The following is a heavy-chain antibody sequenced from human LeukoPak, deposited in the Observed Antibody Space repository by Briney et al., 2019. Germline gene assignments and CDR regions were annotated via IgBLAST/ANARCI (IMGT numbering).Heavy chain of an antibody. CDR2: ISSTSSYI. D-gene: IGHD6-19*01. V-gene: IGHV3-21*01. CDR3: ARDVRAVAGLLDY. Sequence: GGSLRLSCAASGFTFSSYSMNWVRQAPGKGLEWVSSISSTSSYIYYADSVKGRFTISRDNAKNSLYLQMNSLRAEDTAVYYCARDVRAVAGLLDYWGQGTLVTVSS. CDR1: GFTFSSYS. J-gene: IGHJ4*02.